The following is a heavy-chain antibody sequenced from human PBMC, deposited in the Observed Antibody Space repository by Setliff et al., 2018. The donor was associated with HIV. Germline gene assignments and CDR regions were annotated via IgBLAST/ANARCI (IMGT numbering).Heavy chain of an antibody. D-gene: IGHD5-18*01. CDR3: ARATPGYNYGSRHAFDI. CDR1: GGSISSSNYY. V-gene: IGHV4-39*07. CDR2: IYYSGST. J-gene: IGHJ3*02. Sequence: PSETLSLTCTVSGGSISSSNYYWGWIRQPPGKGLEWIGSIYYSGSTYYNPSLKSRVTISVDTSKNQFSLKLSSVTAADTAVYYCARATPGYNYGSRHAFDIWGQGTKVTVSS.